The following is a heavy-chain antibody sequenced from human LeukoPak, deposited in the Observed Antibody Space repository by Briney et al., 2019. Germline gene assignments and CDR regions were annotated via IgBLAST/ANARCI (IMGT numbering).Heavy chain of an antibody. Sequence: GESLKISCKGSGYRFTSYWIGWVRQMPGKGLEWMGIIYPGDSDTRYSPSSQGQVTISADKAISTAYLQWSSLKASDTAMYYCARQATVTSNFDYWGQGTLVTVSS. CDR3: ARQATVTSNFDY. D-gene: IGHD4-17*01. CDR2: IYPGDSDT. CDR1: GYRFTSYW. J-gene: IGHJ4*02. V-gene: IGHV5-51*01.